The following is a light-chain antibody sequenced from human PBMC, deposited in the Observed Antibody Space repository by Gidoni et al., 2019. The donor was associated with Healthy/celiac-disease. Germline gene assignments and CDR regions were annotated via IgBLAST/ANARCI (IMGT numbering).Light chain of an antibody. J-gene: IGKJ4*01. CDR3: QQSYSRPRS. V-gene: IGKV1-39*01. CDR2: AAS. Sequence: DIPMTQSPYSLSASVGDRVTITCRASQSISSYLNWYQQKPGNAPKLLIYAASSVQSGVPSRFSGSGSGIDFTLTISSLQPEDFATYYCQQSYSRPRSFGGGTEVEIK. CDR1: QSISSY.